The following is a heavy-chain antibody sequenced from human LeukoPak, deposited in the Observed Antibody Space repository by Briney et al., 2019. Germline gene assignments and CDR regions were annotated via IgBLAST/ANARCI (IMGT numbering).Heavy chain of an antibody. J-gene: IGHJ4*02. Sequence: GGSLRLSRAASVFTLRSYWMRWVRPAPGKGLAGVANIKQDGSEKYYVDSVKGRFTISRDNAKNSLYLQMNSLRAEDTAVYYCAKSRTETDYWGQGTLVTVSS. CDR3: AKSRTETDY. V-gene: IGHV3-7*03. CDR1: VFTLRSYW. CDR2: IKQDGSEK.